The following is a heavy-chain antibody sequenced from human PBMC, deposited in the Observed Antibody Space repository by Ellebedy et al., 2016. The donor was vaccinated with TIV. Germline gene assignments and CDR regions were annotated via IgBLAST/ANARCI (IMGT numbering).Heavy chain of an antibody. CDR3: ARDARFIDQQHNWFDP. CDR1: GFTFSDYY. J-gene: IGHJ5*02. Sequence: GESLKISCAASGFTFSDYYMSWIRQAPGKGLEWVSYISSSGRTVYYADSVKDRFTISRDNAKNSLYLQMNSLRAEDTAVYYCARDARFIDQQHNWFDPWGQGTLVTVSS. CDR2: ISSSGRTV. V-gene: IGHV3-11*01. D-gene: IGHD6-13*01.